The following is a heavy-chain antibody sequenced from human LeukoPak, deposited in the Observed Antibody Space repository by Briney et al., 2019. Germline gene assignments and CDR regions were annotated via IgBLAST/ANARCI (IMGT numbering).Heavy chain of an antibody. V-gene: IGHV3-21*01. D-gene: IGHD1-26*01. CDR1: GFIFNSHN. J-gene: IGHJ4*02. CDR3: GRALGSPLDY. Sequence: PGGSLRLSCAASGFIFNSHNMIWLRQAPGKGLEWVSSISTSRGKTYYADSLKGRFTISRDNAKNTLYLQMNSLRVEDTAVYYCGRALGSPLDYWGQGTLVTVSS. CDR2: ISTSRGKT.